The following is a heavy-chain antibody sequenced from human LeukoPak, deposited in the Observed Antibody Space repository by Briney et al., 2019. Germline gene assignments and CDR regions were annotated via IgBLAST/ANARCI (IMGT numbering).Heavy chain of an antibody. J-gene: IGHJ4*02. Sequence: PGGSLRLACAASALTFSSYAVSWVRQAPGKGMEWVSAIRGSGGSTYYADSVKGRFTISRDNSKNTLYLQMNSRRAEDTAVYYCAKDKGELLHYFDYWGQGTLVTVS. CDR1: ALTFSSYA. V-gene: IGHV3-23*01. D-gene: IGHD1-26*01. CDR2: IRGSGGST. CDR3: AKDKGELLHYFDY.